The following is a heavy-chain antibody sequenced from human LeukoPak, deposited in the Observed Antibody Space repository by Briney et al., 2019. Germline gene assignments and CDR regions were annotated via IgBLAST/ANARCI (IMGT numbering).Heavy chain of an antibody. J-gene: IGHJ4*02. D-gene: IGHD6-13*01. CDR2: INWNGGST. CDR3: ARGGASSSWFIDY. V-gene: IGHV3-20*04. Sequence: GGSLRLSCAASGFTFDDYGMSWVRQAPGKGLEWVSGINWNGGSTGYADSVKGRFTISRDNSKNTLYLQMSSLRAEDTAVYYCARGGASSSWFIDYWGQGTLVTVSS. CDR1: GFTFDDYG.